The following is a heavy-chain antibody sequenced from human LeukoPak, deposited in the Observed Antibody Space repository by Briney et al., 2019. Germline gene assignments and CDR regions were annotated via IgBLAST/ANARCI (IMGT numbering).Heavy chain of an antibody. Sequence: SETLSLTCIVSSGSFTSSYWSWFRQPPGKGLEWIWYMYYDGRTNYNPSLKSRVTISIDTSENQFSLKLTSVPTADTAVYYCTRGTGWLTTDWGQGTLVTVSS. CDR1: SGSFTSSY. D-gene: IGHD5-12*01. V-gene: IGHV4-59*01. CDR2: MYYDGRT. CDR3: TRGTGWLTTD. J-gene: IGHJ4*02.